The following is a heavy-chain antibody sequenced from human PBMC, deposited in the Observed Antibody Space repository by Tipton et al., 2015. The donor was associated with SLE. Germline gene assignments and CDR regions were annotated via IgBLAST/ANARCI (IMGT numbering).Heavy chain of an antibody. CDR1: GGSFSGHY. V-gene: IGHV4-34*01. Sequence: TLSLTCAVYGGSFSGHYWSWIRQPPGKGLEWIGEVNDSGSTDYNPSLKSRLTISVDMSKNQFSLNLSSVTAADTAVYYCARDPRGDDGFDVWGQGTMVTVSS. J-gene: IGHJ3*01. CDR2: VNDSGST. D-gene: IGHD3-16*01. CDR3: ARDPRGDDGFDV.